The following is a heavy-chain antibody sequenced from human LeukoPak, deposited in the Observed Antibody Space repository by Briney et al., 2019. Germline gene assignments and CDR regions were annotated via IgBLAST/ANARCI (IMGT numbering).Heavy chain of an antibody. V-gene: IGHV3-53*01. CDR3: AREDNGGATDDGFDV. Sequence: GGSPRLSCAASGFAVSNKFMYWVRQAPGKGLEWVSVIRVGDVTHYADSVKGRFTTSRDSSKNTVYLQMESLRVEDTAVYYCAREDNGGATDDGFDVWGHGTVVTVSS. CDR1: GFAVSNKF. CDR2: IRVGDVT. D-gene: IGHD3-16*01. J-gene: IGHJ3*01.